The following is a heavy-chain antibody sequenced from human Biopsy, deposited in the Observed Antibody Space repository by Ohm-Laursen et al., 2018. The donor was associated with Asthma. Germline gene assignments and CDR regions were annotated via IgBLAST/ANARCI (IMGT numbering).Heavy chain of an antibody. Sequence: SDTLSLTCSLSSGSGGYMRSGNYYCGWIRQPPGKGLEWIGSIYYSGTTYYNPSLESRVTVSADTSKNQFSLKLTSVTAADTAAYYCVRGSSSWHHGPFHYYYGLDVWGQGTTATVSS. V-gene: IGHV4-39*01. CDR2: IYYSGTT. CDR1: SGSGGYMRSGNYY. CDR3: VRGSSSWHHGPFHYYYGLDV. D-gene: IGHD6-13*01. J-gene: IGHJ6*02.